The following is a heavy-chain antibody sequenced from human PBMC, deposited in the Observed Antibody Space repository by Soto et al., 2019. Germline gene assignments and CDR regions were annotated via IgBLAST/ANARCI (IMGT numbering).Heavy chain of an antibody. V-gene: IGHV3-23*01. CDR2: ISGGGGST. J-gene: IGHJ4*02. D-gene: IGHD3-16*02. Sequence: RLSCAASGFIFNSYAMSWVRQAPGKGLEWVSSISGGGGSTFYAESVKGRFTISRDNSKNTLYLQMNSLRVEDTAVYYCAKSAPSSIGRYQYYFDYWGKGSPVTVSS. CDR1: GFIFNSYA. CDR3: AKSAPSSIGRYQYYFDY.